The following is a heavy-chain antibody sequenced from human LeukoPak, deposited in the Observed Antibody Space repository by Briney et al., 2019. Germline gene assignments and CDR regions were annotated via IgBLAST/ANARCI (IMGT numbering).Heavy chain of an antibody. Sequence: GESLKISCQGSGYSFTSYWIGWVRQMPGKGLEWMGIIYPGDSDTRYSPSFQGQVTISADKSISTAYLQWSSLKASDTAMYYCARIEVSYGSGSQLDYWGQGTLVTVSS. CDR2: IYPGDSDT. J-gene: IGHJ4*02. V-gene: IGHV5-51*01. D-gene: IGHD3-10*01. CDR3: ARIEVSYGSGSQLDY. CDR1: GYSFTSYW.